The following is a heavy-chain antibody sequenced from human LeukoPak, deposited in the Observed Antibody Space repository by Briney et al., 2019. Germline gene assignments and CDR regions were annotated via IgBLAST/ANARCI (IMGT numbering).Heavy chain of an antibody. D-gene: IGHD1-26*01. CDR3: AKGGKWDVTPFDY. V-gene: IGHV3-23*01. CDR1: GCTFTSYS. J-gene: IGHJ4*02. CDR2: ISGGGGST. Sequence: GGSLRLSCAASGCTFTSYSMNWVRQAPGKGLEWVSTISGGGGSTYYADSVKGRFTISRDNSKNTLYLQVNSLRAEDTAVYYCAKGGKWDVTPFDYWGQGTLVTVSS.